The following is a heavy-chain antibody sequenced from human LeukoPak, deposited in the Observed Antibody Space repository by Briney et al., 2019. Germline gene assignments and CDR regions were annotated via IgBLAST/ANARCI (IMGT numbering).Heavy chain of an antibody. CDR2: IYPGDSDT. D-gene: IGHD3-10*01. Sequence: MGIIYPGDSDTKYSPSFQGQVTISADQSISTAYLQWSSLKASDTAMFYCARHYYASGSYPHFDYWGQGTLVTVSS. J-gene: IGHJ4*02. CDR3: ARHYYASGSYPHFDY. V-gene: IGHV5-51*01.